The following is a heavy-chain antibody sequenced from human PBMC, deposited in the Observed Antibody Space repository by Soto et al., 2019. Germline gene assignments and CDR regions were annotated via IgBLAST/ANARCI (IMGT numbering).Heavy chain of an antibody. Sequence: QVQLVQSGAEVKKPGASVKVSCKASGYTFTSYGISWVRQAPGQGLEWMGWISANNGNTNYAQKLQGRVTMTTDTATSTADMELRSLRSDDTVVYYCERVRGSYALDFWGQGTLVTVSS. CDR1: GYTFTSYG. CDR3: ERVRGSYALDF. D-gene: IGHD1-26*01. J-gene: IGHJ4*02. V-gene: IGHV1-18*01. CDR2: ISANNGNT.